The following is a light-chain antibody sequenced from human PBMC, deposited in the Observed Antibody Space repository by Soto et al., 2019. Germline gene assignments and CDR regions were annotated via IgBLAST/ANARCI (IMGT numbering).Light chain of an antibody. Sequence: QAVVTQEPSLTMSPGGTVTLTCGSSDGPVTSNHYPYWYQQRPGQVPRTLIYDTTNRQSWAPARFSGSLVGVKAALTLSGAQPEDEADYYCLLAYSGGRVFGGGTKVTVL. J-gene: IGLJ2*01. CDR3: LLAYSGGRV. CDR1: DGPVTSNHY. CDR2: DTT. V-gene: IGLV7-46*01.